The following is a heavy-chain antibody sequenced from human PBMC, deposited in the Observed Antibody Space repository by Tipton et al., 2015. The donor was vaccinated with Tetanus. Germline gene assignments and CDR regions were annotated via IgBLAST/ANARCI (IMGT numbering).Heavy chain of an antibody. J-gene: IGHJ5*02. CDR2: IFHTGGT. CDR3: ARSHGSGGFLWSDP. V-gene: IGHV4-30-2*06. Sequence: TLSLTCTVSGGSINNGAYTWSWIRQSPGKGLEWIGYIFHTGGTYYNPSLKSRVTISADGPKNQFSLNLKSVTAADTAVYYCARSHGSGGFLWSDPWGQGTLVTVSS. CDR1: GGSINNGAYT. D-gene: IGHD3-10*01.